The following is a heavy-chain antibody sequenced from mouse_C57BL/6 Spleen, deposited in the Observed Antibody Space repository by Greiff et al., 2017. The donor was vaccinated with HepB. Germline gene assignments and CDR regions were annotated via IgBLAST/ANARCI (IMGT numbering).Heavy chain of an antibody. J-gene: IGHJ1*03. CDR1: GFTFSNYW. Sequence: EVKLEESGGGLVQPGGSMKLSCVASGFTFSNYWMNWVRQSPEKGLEWVAQIRLKSDNYATHYAESVKGRFTISRDDSKSSVYLQMNNLRAEGTGIYYCTGGNWDGYFDVWGTGTTVTVSS. V-gene: IGHV6-3*01. CDR3: TGGNWDGYFDV. CDR2: IRLKSDNYAT. D-gene: IGHD4-1*01.